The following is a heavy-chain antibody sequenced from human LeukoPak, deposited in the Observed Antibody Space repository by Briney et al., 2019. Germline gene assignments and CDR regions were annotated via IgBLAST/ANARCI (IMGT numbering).Heavy chain of an antibody. CDR1: GFTFSSFA. CDR2: INGRGCSK. CDR3: AKARYCSSTSCYDIDY. V-gene: IGHV3-23*01. Sequence: GGSLRLSCAASGFTFSSFAMNWVRQAPGKGLEWVAGINGRGCSKYYADYVKGRFTISRDNSKNTLYLQMNSLRAEDTAVYYCAKARYCSSTSCYDIDYWGQGTLVTVSS. J-gene: IGHJ4*02. D-gene: IGHD2-2*01.